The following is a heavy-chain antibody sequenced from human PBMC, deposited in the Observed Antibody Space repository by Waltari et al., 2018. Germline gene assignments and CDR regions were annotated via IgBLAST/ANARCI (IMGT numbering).Heavy chain of an antibody. J-gene: IGHJ5*02. CDR3: SDSSGP. Sequence: VQLVQSGAEVKKPGASVKVSGEASGYSFNSYDVNWVRQATGQGLEWMGWINPHSGEVGYTQRFQGRITMTRNTSINTVYMELSSLTADDTATYYCSDSSGPWGQGTLVTVSS. V-gene: IGHV1-8*01. CDR2: INPHSGEV. D-gene: IGHD3-22*01. CDR1: GYSFNSYD.